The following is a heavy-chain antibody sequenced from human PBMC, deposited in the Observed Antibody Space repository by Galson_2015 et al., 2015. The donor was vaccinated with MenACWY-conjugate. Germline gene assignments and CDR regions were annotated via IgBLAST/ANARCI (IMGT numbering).Heavy chain of an antibody. Sequence: SVKVSCKASGGTFSSYAISWVRQAPGQGLEWMGGIIPIFGTANYAQKFQGRVTITADESTSTAYMELSSLRSEDTAVYYCARDKGSGYSPQFDYWGQGTLVTVSS. J-gene: IGHJ4*02. CDR2: IIPIFGTA. CDR3: ARDKGSGYSPQFDY. CDR1: GGTFSSYA. V-gene: IGHV1-69*13. D-gene: IGHD3-22*01.